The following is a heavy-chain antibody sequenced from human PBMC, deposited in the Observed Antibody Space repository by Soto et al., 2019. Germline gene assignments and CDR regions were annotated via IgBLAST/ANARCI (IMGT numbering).Heavy chain of an antibody. Sequence: PGESLKISCKGSGYSFTSYWIGWVRQMPGKGLEWMGIIYPGDSDTRYGPSFQGQVTISADKSISTAYLQWSSLKASDTAMYYCARRRYYYGSGSYFADFDYWGQGTLVTVSS. D-gene: IGHD3-10*01. CDR3: ARRRYYYGSGSYFADFDY. J-gene: IGHJ4*02. V-gene: IGHV5-51*01. CDR1: GYSFTSYW. CDR2: IYPGDSDT.